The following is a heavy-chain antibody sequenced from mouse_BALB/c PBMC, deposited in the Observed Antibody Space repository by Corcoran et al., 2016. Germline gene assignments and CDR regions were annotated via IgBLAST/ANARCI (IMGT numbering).Heavy chain of an antibody. CDR2: INPYNGDT. D-gene: IGHD2-1*01. Sequence: EVQLQQSGPELVKPGASVTISCKASGYSFTGYFLNWVMQSHGKSLEWIGRINPYNGDTFYNQKFKGKATLTVDKSSSTAHMELRSLASEDSAVYYCARHGNYFWYLDYWGQGTTLTVSS. V-gene: IGHV1-20*02. CDR1: GYSFTGYF. J-gene: IGHJ2*01. CDR3: ARHGNYFWYLDY.